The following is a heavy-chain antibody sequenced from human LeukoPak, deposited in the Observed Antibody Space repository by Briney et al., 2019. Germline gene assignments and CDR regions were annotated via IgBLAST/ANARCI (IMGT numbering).Heavy chain of an antibody. CDR1: GFTFSGYW. V-gene: IGHV3-9*01. D-gene: IGHD5-12*01. J-gene: IGHJ6*02. CDR2: ISWNSGNI. CDR3: AKGLPERTHRGYDYPGEARNDYYYGMDV. Sequence: PGGSLRLSCAASGFTFSGYWMSWVRQAPGEGLEWVSGISWNSGNIYYVDSVKGRFTISRDNAKNSLYLHMNSLRAEDTALYYCAKGLPERTHRGYDYPGEARNDYYYGMDVWGQGTTVTVSS.